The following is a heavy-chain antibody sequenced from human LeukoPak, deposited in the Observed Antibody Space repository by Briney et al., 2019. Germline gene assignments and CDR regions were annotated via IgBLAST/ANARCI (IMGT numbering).Heavy chain of an antibody. V-gene: IGHV4-34*01. CDR1: GGSFSGYY. CDR3: ARDYRSSGWFDP. D-gene: IGHD6-13*01. CDR2: INHSGST. J-gene: IGHJ5*02. Sequence: PSETLSLTCAVYGGSFSGYYWSWIRQPPGKGLEWIGEINHSGSTNYNPSLKSRVTISVDTSKNQFSLKLNSVTAADTAVYYCARDYRSSGWFDPWGQGTLVTVSS.